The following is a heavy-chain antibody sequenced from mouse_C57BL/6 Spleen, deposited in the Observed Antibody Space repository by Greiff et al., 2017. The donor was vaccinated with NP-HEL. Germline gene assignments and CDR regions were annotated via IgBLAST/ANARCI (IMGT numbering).Heavy chain of an antibody. D-gene: IGHD1-2*01. Sequence: VQLQQSGPELVRPGASVKLSCTASGFNIKDDYMHWVKQRPEQGLEWIGWIDPENGDTEYASKFQGKATITADTSSNTAYLQLSSLTSEDTAVYYCTTITTAYWGQGTLVTVSA. CDR1: GFNIKDDY. V-gene: IGHV14-4*01. J-gene: IGHJ3*01. CDR3: TTITTAY. CDR2: IDPENGDT.